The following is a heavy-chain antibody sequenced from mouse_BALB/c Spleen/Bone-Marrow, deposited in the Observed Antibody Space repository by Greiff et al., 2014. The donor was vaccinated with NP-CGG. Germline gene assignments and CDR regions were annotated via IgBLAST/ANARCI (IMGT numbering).Heavy chain of an antibody. CDR3: ARMYFDY. CDR2: ISSGSSTI. V-gene: IGHV5-17*02. CDR1: GFTFSSFG. Sequence: GLVQPGGSRKLSCAASGFTFSSFGMHWVRQAPEKGLEWVAYISSGSSTIYYADTVKGRFTISRDNPKNTLFLQMTSLRSEDTAMYYCARMYFDYWGQGTTLTVSS. J-gene: IGHJ2*01.